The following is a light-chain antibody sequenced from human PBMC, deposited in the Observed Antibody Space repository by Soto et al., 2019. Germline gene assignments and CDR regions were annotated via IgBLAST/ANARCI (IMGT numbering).Light chain of an antibody. J-gene: IGLJ2*01. CDR3: ETWDSKSVA. V-gene: IGLV4-60*03. CDR1: SGHSSYI. CDR2: LEGSGSY. Sequence: QTVVTQSSSASASLGSSVKLTCTLSSGHSSYIIAWHQQQPGKAPRYLMKLEGSGSYNKGSGVPDRFSGSSSGADRYLTISNLQSEDEADYYCETWDSKSVAFGGGTKLTVL.